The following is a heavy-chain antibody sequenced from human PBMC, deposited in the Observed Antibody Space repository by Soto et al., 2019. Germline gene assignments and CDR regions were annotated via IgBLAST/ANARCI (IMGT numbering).Heavy chain of an antibody. CDR1: GYTFTSYD. V-gene: IGHV1-8*01. Sequence: QVQLVQSGAEVKKPEASVKVSCKASGYTFTSYDINWVRQATGQGLEWMGWMNPNSGNTGYAQKFQGRVTMTRNTSISTAYMELSSLRSEDTAVYYCARGRVQWLAADFDYWGQGTLVTVSS. CDR2: MNPNSGNT. D-gene: IGHD6-19*01. CDR3: ARGRVQWLAADFDY. J-gene: IGHJ4*02.